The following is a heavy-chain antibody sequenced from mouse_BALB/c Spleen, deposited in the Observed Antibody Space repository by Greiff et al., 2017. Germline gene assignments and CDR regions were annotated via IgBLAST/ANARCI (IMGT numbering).Heavy chain of an antibody. Sequence: EVQLVESGAELVKPGASVKLSCTASGFNIKDTYMHWVKQRPEQGLEWIGRIDPANGNTKYDPKFQGKATITADTSSNTAYLQLSSLTSEDTAVYYCARMITLYYYAMDYWGQGTSVTVSS. CDR3: ARMITLYYYAMDY. D-gene: IGHD2-4*01. J-gene: IGHJ4*01. CDR2: IDPANGNT. V-gene: IGHV14-3*02. CDR1: GFNIKDTY.